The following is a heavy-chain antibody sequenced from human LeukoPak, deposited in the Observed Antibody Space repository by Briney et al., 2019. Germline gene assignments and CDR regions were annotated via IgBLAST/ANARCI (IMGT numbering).Heavy chain of an antibody. CDR3: ARVVPAANDAFDI. V-gene: IGHV4-39*07. Sequence: SETLSLTCTVSGGSIYTGDYYWVWIRQPPGQGLEGIGSLFYSGNMYYSPSLKSRVTISVDTSKNQFSLSLNSVTAADTAVYYCARVVPAANDAFDIWGQGTMVTVSS. J-gene: IGHJ3*02. D-gene: IGHD2-2*01. CDR2: LFYSGNM. CDR1: GGSIYTGDYY.